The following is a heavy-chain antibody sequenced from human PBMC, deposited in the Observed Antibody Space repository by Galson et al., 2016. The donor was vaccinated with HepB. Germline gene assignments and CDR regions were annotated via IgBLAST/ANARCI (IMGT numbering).Heavy chain of an antibody. D-gene: IGHD1-26*01. CDR3: ATHPQGGATFDS. J-gene: IGHJ4*02. CDR2: ISTSGST. Sequence: TLSLTCAVSGGSLSSGPYYWSWIRQPAGKGLEWIGHISTSGSTTYNPSLKSRVTISLDTSKNQCSLKLSSLTAADTAVYYCATHPQGGATFDSWAQGTLVTVSS. CDR1: GGSLSSGPYY. V-gene: IGHV4-61*09.